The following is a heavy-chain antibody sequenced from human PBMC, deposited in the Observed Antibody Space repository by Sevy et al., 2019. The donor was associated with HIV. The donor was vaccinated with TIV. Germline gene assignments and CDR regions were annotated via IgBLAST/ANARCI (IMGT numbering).Heavy chain of an antibody. CDR2: ISNDGSDK. V-gene: IGHV3-30*18. J-gene: IGHJ6*02. CDR1: GFTFSRHG. Sequence: GGSLRLSCAASGFTFSRHGMHWARQAPGNGLEWVAIISNDGSDKHYADSVKGRFTISRDNSKDTLYLQMNSLRLEDTAVYYCANSRGRYDGSSWLYYYYLMDVWGQRATVTVSS. CDR3: ANSRGRYDGSSWLYYYYLMDV. D-gene: IGHD6-13*01.